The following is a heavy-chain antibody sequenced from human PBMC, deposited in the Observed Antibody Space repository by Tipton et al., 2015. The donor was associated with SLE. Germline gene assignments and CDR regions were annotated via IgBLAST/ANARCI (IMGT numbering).Heavy chain of an antibody. Sequence: TLSLTCGVSGSLDHYYWSWIRQPAGKGLEWIGRFSTTGSTNYNPSLKSRVSISVDTSKNQISLKLSSVTAADTAVYYCARVWDYGDAFDIWGQGTMVTVSS. CDR2: FSTTGST. CDR1: GSLDHYY. D-gene: IGHD4-17*01. J-gene: IGHJ3*02. CDR3: ARVWDYGDAFDI. V-gene: IGHV4-4*07.